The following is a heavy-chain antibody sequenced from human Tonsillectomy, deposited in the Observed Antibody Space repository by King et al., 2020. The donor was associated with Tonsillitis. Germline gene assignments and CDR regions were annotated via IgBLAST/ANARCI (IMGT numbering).Heavy chain of an antibody. Sequence: VQLQESGPGLVKPSETLSLTCTVSGGSISSYYWSWIRQPPGKGLEWIGYIDYSGSTNYNPSLKSRVTISVDTSKNQFSLQLSPVTAADTAVYYCAGSNTSPSGGLGDIWGQGTMVTVSS. CDR3: AGSNTSPSGGLGDI. V-gene: IGHV4-59*08. CDR1: GGSISSYY. J-gene: IGHJ3*02. D-gene: IGHD2-2*01. CDR2: IDYSGST.